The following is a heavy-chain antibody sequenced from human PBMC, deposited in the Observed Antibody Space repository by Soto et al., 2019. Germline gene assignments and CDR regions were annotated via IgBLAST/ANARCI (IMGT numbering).Heavy chain of an antibody. D-gene: IGHD5-18*01. CDR3: ARGYGATSSSTIGF. J-gene: IGHJ4*02. V-gene: IGHV3-74*01. Sequence: EVQLVESGGDLVQPGGSLRLSCAASGFTFSSYWMHWVRQAPGKGLVWVSRINGDGTTINYADSVKGRFTISRDNAKTTLYLQMNSMRAEDTSVYYCARGYGATSSSTIGFWGQGPMVTVSS. CDR1: GFTFSSYW. CDR2: INGDGTTI.